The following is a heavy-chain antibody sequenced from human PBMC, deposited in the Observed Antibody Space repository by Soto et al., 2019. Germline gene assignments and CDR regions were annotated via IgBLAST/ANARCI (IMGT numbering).Heavy chain of an antibody. J-gene: IGHJ6*04. D-gene: IGHD3-3*01. CDR1: GFTFSTHS. Sequence: EVQLVESGGGLVQPGGSLKLSCAASGFTFSTHSMNWVRQAPGRGLEWVSYIHSSSSWEVYAASVRGRFTVSRDNAKNSLYLQMSSLRAEDTAVYYCVFDFWLVPTVWGKGTTVTVSS. CDR3: VFDFWLVPTV. CDR2: IHSSSSWE. V-gene: IGHV3-48*01.